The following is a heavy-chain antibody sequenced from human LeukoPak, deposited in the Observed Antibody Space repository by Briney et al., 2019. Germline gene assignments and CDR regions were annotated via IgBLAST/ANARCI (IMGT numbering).Heavy chain of an antibody. CDR1: GFTFSSYG. CDR2: ISCDGSNK. J-gene: IGHJ4*02. V-gene: IGHV3-30*18. CDR3: AKDPLDS. Sequence: GGSLRLSFAASGFTFSSYGMPWVRQAPGKGLEWVAAISCDGSNKYYADSVKGRFTISRDNSKNTLYLQMNSLRDEDTAVYYCAKDPLDSWGQGTLVTVSS.